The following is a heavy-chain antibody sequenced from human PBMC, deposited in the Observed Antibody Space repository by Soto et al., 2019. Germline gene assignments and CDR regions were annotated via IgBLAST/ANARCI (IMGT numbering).Heavy chain of an antibody. Sequence: LRLSCAASGFTFNRYGMSWVRQAPGKGLEWVSAISNSGGSTSYADSVKGRFSISRDNSKNTLYLQMDSLRAEDTAVYYCAKDWGPSSGWYSWFDTWGQGTLVTVSS. CDR3: AKDWGPSSGWYSWFDT. CDR2: ISNSGGST. V-gene: IGHV3-23*01. J-gene: IGHJ5*02. CDR1: GFTFNRYG. D-gene: IGHD6-19*01.